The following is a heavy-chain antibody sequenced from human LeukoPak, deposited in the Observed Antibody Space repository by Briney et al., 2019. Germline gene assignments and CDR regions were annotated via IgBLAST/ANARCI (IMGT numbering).Heavy chain of an antibody. CDR3: AREDWYHLDY. CDR2: IKPDGSDK. Sequence: GGSLRLSCVVSRYTFSNSWVTWVRQAPGKGLEWVATIKPDGSDKYYVDSVKGRFTISRDNAKNSLYLQMNSLRIEDTAVYYCAREDWYHLDYWGQGTLVIVSS. D-gene: IGHD3/OR15-3a*01. J-gene: IGHJ4*02. V-gene: IGHV3-7*03. CDR1: RYTFSNSW.